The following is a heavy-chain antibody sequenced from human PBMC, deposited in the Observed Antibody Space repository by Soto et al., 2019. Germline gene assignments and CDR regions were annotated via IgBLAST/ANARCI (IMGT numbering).Heavy chain of an antibody. J-gene: IGHJ4*02. D-gene: IGHD1-26*01. Sequence: PGGSLGDSCAASGFTFSSYAMQWVRPTPGKGLEWVAVISYDGSNKYYAYSVKGRFTISRDNSKNTLYLQMNSLRAEDTAVYYCARDTLGATRGIRFDYWGQGT. CDR1: GFTFSSYA. CDR2: ISYDGSNK. CDR3: ARDTLGATRGIRFDY. V-gene: IGHV3-30-3*01.